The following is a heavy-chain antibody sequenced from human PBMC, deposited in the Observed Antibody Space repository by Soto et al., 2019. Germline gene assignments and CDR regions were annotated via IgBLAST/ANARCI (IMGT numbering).Heavy chain of an antibody. CDR2: ISGSGGNT. J-gene: IGHJ5*01. D-gene: IGHD3-16*01. CDR3: AKEHLWHGRLFDS. V-gene: IGHV3-23*01. Sequence: LRLSCAASGFTFSSYAMSWVRQAPGKGLEWVSSISGSGGNTYYPDSVRGRFTISRDNSKNTVNLQMNSLRAEDTAVYYCAKEHLWHGRLFDSWGQGTLVTVSS. CDR1: GFTFSSYA.